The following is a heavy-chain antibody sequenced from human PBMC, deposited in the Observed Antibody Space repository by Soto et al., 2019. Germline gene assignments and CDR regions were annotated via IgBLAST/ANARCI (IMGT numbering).Heavy chain of an antibody. V-gene: IGHV3-11*01. CDR1: GFTFSDYY. Sequence: PGGSLRLSCAASGFTFSDYYMSWIRQAPGKGLEWVSYISSSGSTIYYADSVKGRFTISRDSAKNSLYLQMNSLRAEDTAVYYCASYNWNYPAFDYWGQGTLVTVSS. D-gene: IGHD1-7*01. CDR3: ASYNWNYPAFDY. CDR2: ISSSGSTI. J-gene: IGHJ4*02.